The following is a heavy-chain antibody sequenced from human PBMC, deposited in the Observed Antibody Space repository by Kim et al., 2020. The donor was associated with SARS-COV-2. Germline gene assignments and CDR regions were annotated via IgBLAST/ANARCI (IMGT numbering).Heavy chain of an antibody. D-gene: IGHD6-19*01. Sequence: GGSLRLSCAASGFTFSNAWMSWVRQAPGKGLEWVGRIKSKTDGGTTDYAAPVKGRFTISRDDSKNTLYLQMNSLKTEDTAVYYCTTRLKEGIAVAGTGDKGIDYWGQGTLVTVSS. CDR1: GFTFSNAW. V-gene: IGHV3-15*01. CDR2: IKSKTDGGTT. CDR3: TTRLKEGIAVAGTGDKGIDY. J-gene: IGHJ4*02.